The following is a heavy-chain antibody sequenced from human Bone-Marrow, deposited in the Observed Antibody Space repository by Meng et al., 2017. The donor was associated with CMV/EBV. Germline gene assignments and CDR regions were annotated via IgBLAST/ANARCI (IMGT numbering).Heavy chain of an antibody. J-gene: IGHJ6*02. CDR1: GFTFDDYA. D-gene: IGHD5-12*01. Sequence: GGSLRLSCAASGFTFDDYAMHWVRQAPGKGLEWVALISYDGSYKYYGDSVKGRFTISRDNSKDTLYLQMNSLRAEDTAVYYCARASLKGGYGMGYYYYDMDVWGQGTTVTVSS. V-gene: IGHV3-30-3*01. CDR3: ARASLKGGYGMGYYYYDMDV. CDR2: ISYDGSYK.